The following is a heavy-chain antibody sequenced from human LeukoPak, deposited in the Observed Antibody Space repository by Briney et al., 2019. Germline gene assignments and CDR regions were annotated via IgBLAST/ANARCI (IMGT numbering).Heavy chain of an antibody. CDR1: GLTFSNYA. J-gene: IGHJ4*02. CDR2: ISGTGGST. Sequence: GGSVRLSCAASGLTFSNYAMSWVRQAPGKGLEWVSVISGTGGSTYHADSVKGRFTISRDNSKNTLYLQMNTLRGGDTAVYYCAKAERVVPADVLNFDYWGQGTLVTVSS. V-gene: IGHV3-23*01. CDR3: AKAERVVPADVLNFDY. D-gene: IGHD4/OR15-4a*01.